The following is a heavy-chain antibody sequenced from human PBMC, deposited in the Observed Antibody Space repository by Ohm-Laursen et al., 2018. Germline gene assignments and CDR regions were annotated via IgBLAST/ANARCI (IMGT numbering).Heavy chain of an antibody. CDR2: ISYDGSNK. J-gene: IGHJ1*01. CDR3: AKEPYSSGWYAEYFQH. V-gene: IGHV3-30*18. D-gene: IGHD6-19*01. Sequence: SLRLSCAASGFTFSSYGMHWVRQAPRKGLEWVAVISYDGSNKYYADSVKGRFTISRDNSKNTLYLQMNSLRAEDTAVYYCAKEPYSSGWYAEYFQHWDQGTRVTVSS. CDR1: GFTFSSYG.